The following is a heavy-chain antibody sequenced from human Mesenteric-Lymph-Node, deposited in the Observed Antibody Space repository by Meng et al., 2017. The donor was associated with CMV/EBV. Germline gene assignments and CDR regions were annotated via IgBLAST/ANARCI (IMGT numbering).Heavy chain of an antibody. CDR1: GYSISSGYY. CDR2: IYHSGST. V-gene: IGHV4-38-2*02. CDR3: ARSNYDFWSGYYEAMHYFDY. J-gene: IGHJ4*02. Sequence: SETLSLTCTVSGYSISSGYYWGWIRQPPGKGLEWIGSIYHSGSTYYNPSLRSRVTISLDTSKNQFSLKLSSVTAADTAVYYCARSNYDFWSGYYEAMHYFDYWGQGTLVTVSS. D-gene: IGHD3-3*01.